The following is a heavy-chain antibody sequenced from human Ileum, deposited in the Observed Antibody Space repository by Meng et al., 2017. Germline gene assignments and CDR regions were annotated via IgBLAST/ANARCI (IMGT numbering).Heavy chain of an antibody. CDR3: ARRVGATPYAYNWLDP. CDR2: IDHSGGT. J-gene: IGHJ5*02. Sequence: QVQLQLLGAGLLKPSETMSLTCGVYGGSFSGYYWSWIRQPPGKGLEWIGEIDHSGGTNYNPSLKNRVTISVDTSNNRFSLKLSSVKAADTALYFCARRVGATPYAYNWLDPWGQGTLVTVSS. D-gene: IGHD1-26*01. CDR1: GGSFSGYY. V-gene: IGHV4-34*01.